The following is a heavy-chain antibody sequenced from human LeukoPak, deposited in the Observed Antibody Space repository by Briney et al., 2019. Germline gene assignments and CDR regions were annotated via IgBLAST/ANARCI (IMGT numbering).Heavy chain of an antibody. V-gene: IGHV3-23*01. CDR3: AKVTLDYGPLDY. D-gene: IGHD4/OR15-4a*01. CDR2: MSGSGGST. J-gene: IGHJ4*02. Sequence: GGSLRLSCAASGFTFSNYGMSWVRQAPGKGLEWVSGMSGSGGSTYYADSVKGRFTISRDNSKNTLYLQMNSLRAEDTAVYYCAKVTLDYGPLDYWGQGTLVTVSS. CDR1: GFTFSNYG.